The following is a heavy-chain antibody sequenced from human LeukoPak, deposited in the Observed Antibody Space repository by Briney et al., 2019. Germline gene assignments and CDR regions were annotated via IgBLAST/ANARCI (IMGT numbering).Heavy chain of an antibody. CDR3: AREKFDS. CDR1: GFTFSHYS. V-gene: IGHV3-30*03. CDR2: VSYEGTIK. J-gene: IGHJ5*01. Sequence: PGGSLRLSCVASGFTFSHYSLHWVRQAPGKGLEWVAVVSYEGTIKYYSDSAKGRFTISRDNSNSLISLQMNDLTTEDTAVYYCAREKFDSWGQGTLVTVSP.